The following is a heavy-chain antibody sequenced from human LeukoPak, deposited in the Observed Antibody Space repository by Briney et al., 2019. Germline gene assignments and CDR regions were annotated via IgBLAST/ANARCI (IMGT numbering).Heavy chain of an antibody. Sequence: ASVKVSCKASGYTFTSYYMHWVRQAPGQGLEWMGWINPNSGGTNYAQKFQGRVTTTRDTPISTAYMELSRLRSDDTAVYYCARDRPYNPYYFDYWGQGTLVTVSS. CDR2: INPNSGGT. D-gene: IGHD1-20*01. CDR1: GYTFTSYY. V-gene: IGHV1-2*02. J-gene: IGHJ4*02. CDR3: ARDRPYNPYYFDY.